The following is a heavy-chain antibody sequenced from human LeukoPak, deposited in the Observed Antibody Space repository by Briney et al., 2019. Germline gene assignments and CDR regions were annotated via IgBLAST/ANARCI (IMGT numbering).Heavy chain of an antibody. Sequence: GGSLRLSCAASGFTFSSYSMNWVRQAPGKGLEWVSSISGSSTYIFYADSVRGRLTISRDNAKNSLYLQMNSLRAEDTAVYYCARDIYCGGDCYPGFGIDVWGQGTTVTVSS. CDR2: ISGSSTYI. CDR3: ARDIYCGGDCYPGFGIDV. V-gene: IGHV3-21*01. D-gene: IGHD2-21*02. J-gene: IGHJ6*02. CDR1: GFTFSSYS.